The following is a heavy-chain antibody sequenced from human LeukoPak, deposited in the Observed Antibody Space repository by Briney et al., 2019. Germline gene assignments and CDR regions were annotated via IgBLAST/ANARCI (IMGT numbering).Heavy chain of an antibody. J-gene: IGHJ4*02. D-gene: IGHD1-26*01. CDR3: ARIVRDDDY. Sequence: ASVKVSCKASGYTFTSYGISWVRQAPGQGLEWMGRINPNSGGTNYAQKFQGRVTMTRDTSISTAYMELSRLRSDDTAVYYCARIVRDDDYWGQGTLVTVSS. CDR2: INPNSGGT. V-gene: IGHV1-2*06. CDR1: GYTFTSYG.